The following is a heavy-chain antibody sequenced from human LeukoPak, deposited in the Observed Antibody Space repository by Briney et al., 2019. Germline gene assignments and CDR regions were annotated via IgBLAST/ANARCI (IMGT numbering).Heavy chain of an antibody. J-gene: IGHJ5*02. CDR1: GGSISSSSYY. D-gene: IGHD3-3*01. V-gene: IGHV4-39*01. CDR2: IYYSGST. Sequence: SETLSLTCTVSGGSISSSSYYWGWIRQPPGKGLEWIGSIYYSGSTYYNPSLKSRVTISVDTSKNQFSLKLSSVTAADTAVYYCAGRLRFLYRPFDPWGQGTLVTVSS. CDR3: AGRLRFLYRPFDP.